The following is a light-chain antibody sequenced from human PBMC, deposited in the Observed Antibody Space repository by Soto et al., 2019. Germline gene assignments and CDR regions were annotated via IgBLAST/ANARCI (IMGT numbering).Light chain of an antibody. V-gene: IGKV3-20*01. CDR3: QQFGSSVYT. CDR2: GAS. CDR1: QSVSSSY. Sequence: EIVLTQSPGTQSLSPGERATLSCRASQSVSSSYLAWYQQKPGQAPRLLLYGASSRATGIPDRFSGSGSGTDFTLTSSRLEPEDFAVYYCQQFGSSVYTFGQGTKLEIK. J-gene: IGKJ2*01.